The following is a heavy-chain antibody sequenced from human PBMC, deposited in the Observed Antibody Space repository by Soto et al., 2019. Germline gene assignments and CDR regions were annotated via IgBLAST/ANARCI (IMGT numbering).Heavy chain of an antibody. CDR3: AKDGGPYSSSPEDYFDY. J-gene: IGHJ4*02. Sequence: HPGGSLRLSCATSGFTFHDYAMSWVRQAPGKGLEWVSAIAFTGSATYYADSVKGRFTISRDNSKKTLYLQMNSLRAEDTAVYYCAKDGGPYSSSPEDYFDYWGQGTLVTVSS. D-gene: IGHD6-13*01. CDR1: GFTFHDYA. V-gene: IGHV3-23*01. CDR2: IAFTGSAT.